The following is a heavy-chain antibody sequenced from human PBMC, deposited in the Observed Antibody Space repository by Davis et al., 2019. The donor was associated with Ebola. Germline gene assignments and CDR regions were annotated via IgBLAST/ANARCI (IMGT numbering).Heavy chain of an antibody. D-gene: IGHD3-3*01. J-gene: IGHJ5*02. CDR2: IIPIFGAA. V-gene: IGHV1-69*13. CDR3: ARAIYYDFWSGYPNWFDP. CDR1: GGTFSSYA. Sequence: SVKVSCKASGGTFSSYAISWVRQAPGQGLEWMGGIIPIFGAANYAQKFRGRVTITAVESTGTAYMELSSLRSDDTAVYYCARAIYYDFWSGYPNWFDPWGQGTLVTVSS.